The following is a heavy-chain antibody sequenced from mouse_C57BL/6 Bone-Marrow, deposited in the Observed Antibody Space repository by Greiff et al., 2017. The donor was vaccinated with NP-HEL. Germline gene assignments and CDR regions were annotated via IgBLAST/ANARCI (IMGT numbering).Heavy chain of an antibody. CDR1: GFTFTDYY. D-gene: IGHD2-4*01. V-gene: IGHV7-3*01. CDR2: IRNKANGYTT. J-gene: IGHJ4*01. Sequence: DVKLVESGGGLVQPGGSLSLSCAASGFTFTDYYMSWVRQPPGKALEWLGSIRNKANGYTTEYSASVKGRFPTSRDNSPSFLYLQMHALSAEDSSTYYCARSTYYDYADGPFYAMDNWGQGTSVTVTS. CDR3: ARSTYYDYADGPFYAMDN.